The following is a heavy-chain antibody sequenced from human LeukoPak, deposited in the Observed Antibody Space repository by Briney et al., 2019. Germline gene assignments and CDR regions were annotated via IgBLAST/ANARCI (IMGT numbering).Heavy chain of an antibody. V-gene: IGHV4-59*01. D-gene: IGHD4-11*01. CDR2: IHYSGST. Sequence: PSEALFLTGTVSGVSITNDQWTSFRQPPGKGLEGVGYIHYSGSTNYNPSLKSRVTISVDTSKNQFSLKLSSVTAADTAVYYCARASVTYYYYYYMDVWGKGTTVTVSS. J-gene: IGHJ6*03. CDR1: GVSITNDQ. CDR3: ARASVTYYYYYYMDV.